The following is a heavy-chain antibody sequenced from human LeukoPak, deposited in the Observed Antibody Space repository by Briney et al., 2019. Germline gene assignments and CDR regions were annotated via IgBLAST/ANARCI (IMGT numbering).Heavy chain of an antibody. CDR2: MNPNSGNT. Sequence: GASVKVSCKASGYTFTGYYMHWVRQATGQGLEWMGWMNPNSGNTGYAQKFQGRVTISRNTSISTAYMELSSLRSEDTAVYYCARRYGPVRNYYYYMDVWGKGTTVTVSS. V-gene: IGHV1-8*03. D-gene: IGHD3-10*01. CDR1: GYTFTGYY. J-gene: IGHJ6*03. CDR3: ARRYGPVRNYYYYMDV.